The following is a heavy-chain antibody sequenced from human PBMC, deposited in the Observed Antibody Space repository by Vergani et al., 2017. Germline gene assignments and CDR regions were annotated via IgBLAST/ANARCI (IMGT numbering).Heavy chain of an antibody. V-gene: IGHV4-59*08. CDR2: IYYSGST. CDR1: GGSISSYY. J-gene: IGHJ6*03. Sequence: QVQLQESVPGLVKPSETLSLTCTVSGGSISSYYWSWIRQPPGKGLECIGYIYYSGSTNSNPSLKSRVTISVDTSKNQFSLKLSSVTAADTAVYYCATNIVATSYYYYYMDVWGKGTTVTVSS. D-gene: IGHD5-12*01. CDR3: ATNIVATSYYYYYMDV.